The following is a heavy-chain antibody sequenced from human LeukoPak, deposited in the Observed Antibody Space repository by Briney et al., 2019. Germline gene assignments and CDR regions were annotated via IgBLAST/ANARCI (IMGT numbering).Heavy chain of an antibody. CDR3: ASGYYDSSGYWYYYYYMDV. D-gene: IGHD3-22*01. J-gene: IGHJ6*03. CDR1: GFTFSSYG. V-gene: IGHV3-33*03. Sequence: PGGSLRLSCAASGFTFSSYGMHWVRQAPGKGLEWVAVIWYDGSNKYYADSVKGRFTISRDNAKNSLYLQMNSLRAEDTAVYYCASGYYDSSGYWYYYYYMDVWGKGTTVTVSS. CDR2: IWYDGSNK.